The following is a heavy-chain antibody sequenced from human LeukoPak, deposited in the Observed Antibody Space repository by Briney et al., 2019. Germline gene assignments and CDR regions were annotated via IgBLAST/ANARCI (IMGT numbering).Heavy chain of an antibody. CDR3: AREWPYCSGGSCYFDY. D-gene: IGHD2-15*01. J-gene: IGHJ4*02. CDR2: ISSSGSTI. V-gene: IGHV3-48*03. CDR1: GFTFSSYE. Sequence: GGSLRASCAASGFTFSSYEMNWVRQAPGKGLEWVSYISSSGSTIYYADSVKGRFTISRDNAKNSLYLQMNSLRAEDTAVYYCAREWPYCSGGSCYFDYWGQGTLVTVSS.